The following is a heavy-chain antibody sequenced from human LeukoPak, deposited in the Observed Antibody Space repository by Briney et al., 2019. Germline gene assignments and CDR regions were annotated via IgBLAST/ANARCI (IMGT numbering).Heavy chain of an antibody. D-gene: IGHD3-16*02. CDR2: IYPGDSDT. V-gene: IGHV5-51*01. CDR1: GYSFSNYW. CDR3: AASLGGLRLGELSS. J-gene: IGHJ5*02. Sequence: PGESLKISCKGSGYSFSNYWIGWVRQLPGKGLEWMGIIYPGDSDTRYSPSFQGQVTISADKSISTAYLQWSSLGASDTAMYNCAASLGGLRLGELSSWGQGTLVTVTS.